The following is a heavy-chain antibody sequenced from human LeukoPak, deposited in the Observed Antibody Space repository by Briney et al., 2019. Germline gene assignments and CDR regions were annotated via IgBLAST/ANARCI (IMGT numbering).Heavy chain of an antibody. CDR2: ISGSGGST. J-gene: IGHJ5*02. CDR1: GFTFSSYA. CDR3: ARDRSSSWSDWFDP. V-gene: IGHV3-23*01. D-gene: IGHD6-13*01. Sequence: PGGSLRLSCAASGFTFSSYAMSWVRQAPGKGLEWVSAISGSGGSTYYADSVKGRFTISRDNAKNSLYLQMNSLRAEDTAVYYCARDRSSSWSDWFDPWGQGTLVTVSS.